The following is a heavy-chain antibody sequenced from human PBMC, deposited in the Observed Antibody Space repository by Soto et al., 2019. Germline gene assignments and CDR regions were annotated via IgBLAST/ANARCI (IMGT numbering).Heavy chain of an antibody. Sequence: GGSLRLSCAASGFTFSSYSMNWVRQAPGKGLEWVSSISSSSSYIYYADSVKGRFTISRDNAKNSLYLQMNSLRAEDTAVYYCARDYYDFWSGYYGINYFDYWGQRTLVTVSS. D-gene: IGHD3-3*01. J-gene: IGHJ4*02. CDR2: ISSSSSYI. CDR3: ARDYYDFWSGYYGINYFDY. CDR1: GFTFSSYS. V-gene: IGHV3-21*01.